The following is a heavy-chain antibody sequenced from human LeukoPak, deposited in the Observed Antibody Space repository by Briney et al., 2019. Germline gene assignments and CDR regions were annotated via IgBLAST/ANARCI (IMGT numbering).Heavy chain of an antibody. J-gene: IGHJ5*02. V-gene: IGHV3-21*01. CDR3: MASSSDRP. CDR2: VSSSSSYI. CDR1: GFTFSSYS. D-gene: IGHD6-6*01. Sequence: GGSLILSCAASGFTFSSYSMNWVRQAPGKGLEWVSSVSSSSSYIYYADSVKGRFTISRDNAKNSLYLQMNSLRAEDTAVYYCMASSSDRPWGQGTLVTVSS.